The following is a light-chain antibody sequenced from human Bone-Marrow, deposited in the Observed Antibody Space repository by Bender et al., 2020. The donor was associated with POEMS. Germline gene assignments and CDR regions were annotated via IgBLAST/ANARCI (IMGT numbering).Light chain of an antibody. CDR3: QSDGSSRVI. Sequence: QSVLTQPPSVSGTPGQRVTISCSGSGSNIGGYPVNWYQQLPGTAPRLLIYTNNERPSGVPDRFSSSKSGTSASLASTELQYDDEADCYGQSDGSSRVIFGGGTKLTVL. V-gene: IGLV1-44*01. J-gene: IGLJ2*01. CDR2: TNN. CDR1: GSNIGGYP.